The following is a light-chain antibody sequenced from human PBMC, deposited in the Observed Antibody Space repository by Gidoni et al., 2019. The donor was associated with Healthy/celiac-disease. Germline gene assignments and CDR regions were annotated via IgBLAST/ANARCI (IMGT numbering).Light chain of an antibody. Sequence: SYELTQPPSVSVSPGQTASITCSGDKLGDKYACWYQQKPGQSPVLVIYQDSKRPSGIPERFSGSNSGNTATLTISGTQAMDEADYYCQAWDSSSATGVFGGGTNLTV. CDR2: QDS. CDR3: QAWDSSSATGV. V-gene: IGLV3-1*01. CDR1: KLGDKY. J-gene: IGLJ2*01.